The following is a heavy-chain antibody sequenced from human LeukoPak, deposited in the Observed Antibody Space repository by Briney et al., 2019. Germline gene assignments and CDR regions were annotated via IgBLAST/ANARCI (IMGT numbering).Heavy chain of an antibody. CDR3: ARIVRATDAFDI. V-gene: IGHV3-7*01. Sequence: GGSLRLSCAASVFTFSSYWMSWVRQAPGKGLEWVANIKQDGSEKYYVDSVKGRFTISRDNAKNSLYLQMNSLRAEDTAVYYCARIVRATDAFDIWGQGTMVTVSS. CDR1: VFTFSSYW. D-gene: IGHD1-26*01. CDR2: IKQDGSEK. J-gene: IGHJ3*02.